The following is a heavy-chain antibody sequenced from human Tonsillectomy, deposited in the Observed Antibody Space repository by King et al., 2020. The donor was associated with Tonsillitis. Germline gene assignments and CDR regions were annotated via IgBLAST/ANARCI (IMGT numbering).Heavy chain of an antibody. D-gene: IGHD2-21*01. CDR1: GGSINSGSYS. CDR3: ASRASTDY. CDR2: MYTSGSA. V-gene: IGHV4-61*02. J-gene: IGHJ4*02. Sequence: VQLQESGPGLVKPSQTLSLTCTVSGGSINSGSYSWGWIRQPAGRGLEWIGRMYTSGSANYNPSLKIRATLSVDTSKNQFSLKLSSVTAADTAIYYCASRASTDYWGQGVLVTVSS.